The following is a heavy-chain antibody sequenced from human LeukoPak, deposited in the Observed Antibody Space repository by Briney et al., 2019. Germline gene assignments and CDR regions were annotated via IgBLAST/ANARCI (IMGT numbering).Heavy chain of an antibody. D-gene: IGHD3-16*01. CDR3: ARDYDWAFDY. CDR2: IRSDSKTI. Sequence: PGGPLRLSCVMSGFTFNSEPMNWVRQAPGKGLDWIAHIRSDSKTIVYADSVKGRFTISRDNAKNSLSLQMNSLRAEDTAVYFCARDYDWAFDYWGQGILVTVAS. V-gene: IGHV3-48*01. CDR1: GFTFNSEP. J-gene: IGHJ4*02.